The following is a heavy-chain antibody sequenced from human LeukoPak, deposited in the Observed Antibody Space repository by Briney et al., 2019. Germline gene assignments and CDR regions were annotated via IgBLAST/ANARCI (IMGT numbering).Heavy chain of an antibody. CDR1: GYTFTSYG. CDR3: ARDLYDIAVAGRFDY. J-gene: IGHJ4*02. Sequence: ASVKVSCKASGYTFTSYGISWVRQAPGQGLEWMGWISAYNGNTNYAQKLQGRVTITTDTSTSTAYMELRSLRSDDTAVYYCARDLYDIAVAGRFDYWGQGTLVTVSS. V-gene: IGHV1-18*04. CDR2: ISAYNGNT. D-gene: IGHD6-19*01.